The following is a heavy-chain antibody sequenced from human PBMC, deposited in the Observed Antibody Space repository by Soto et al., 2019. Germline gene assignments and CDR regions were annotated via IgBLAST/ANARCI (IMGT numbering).Heavy chain of an antibody. J-gene: IGHJ4*02. V-gene: IGHV3-74*01. CDR1: GFTFSSYW. CDR3: ARGVPMVRIVDY. Sequence: GGSLRLSCAASGFTFSSYWMHWVRQAPGKGLVWVSRINSDGSSTSYADSVKGRFTISRDNAKNTLYLQMNSLRAEDTAVYYCARGVPMVRIVDYWGQGTLVTVSS. D-gene: IGHD3-10*01. CDR2: INSDGSST.